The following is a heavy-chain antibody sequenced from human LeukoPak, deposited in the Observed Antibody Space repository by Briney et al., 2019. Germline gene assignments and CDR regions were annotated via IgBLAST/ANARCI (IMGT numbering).Heavy chain of an antibody. D-gene: IGHD6-19*01. CDR1: GFTFSDSA. CDR3: TREYSSGWPFDY. V-gene: IGHV3-73*01. J-gene: IGHJ4*02. Sequence: PGGSLRLSCAASGFTFSDSAIHWVRRASGKGLEGVGRIRSKADSYATTYVASVNGRFTISRADSKNTAYLQMNSLKNEDTAVYYCTREYSSGWPFDYWGQGTLVTVSS. CDR2: IRSKADSYAT.